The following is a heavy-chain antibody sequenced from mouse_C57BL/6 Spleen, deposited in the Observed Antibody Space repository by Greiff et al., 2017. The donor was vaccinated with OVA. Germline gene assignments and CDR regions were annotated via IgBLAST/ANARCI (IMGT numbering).Heavy chain of an antibody. Sequence: VQLQQPGAELVRPGSSVKLSCKASGYTFTSYWMDWVKQRPGQGLEWIGNIYPSDSETHYNQKFKDKATLTVDKSSSTAYMQLSSLTSEDSAVYYCAREALLPRRGFAYWGQGTLVTVSA. CDR3: AREALLPRRGFAY. CDR2: IYPSDSET. V-gene: IGHV1-61*01. CDR1: GYTFTSYW. J-gene: IGHJ3*01. D-gene: IGHD1-1*01.